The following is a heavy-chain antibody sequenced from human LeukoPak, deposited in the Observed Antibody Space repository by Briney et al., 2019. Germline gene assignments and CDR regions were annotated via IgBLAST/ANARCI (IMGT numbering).Heavy chain of an antibody. D-gene: IGHD3-22*01. V-gene: IGHV3-30-3*01. CDR1: GFTFSSYA. Sequence: GGSLRLSCAASGFTFSSYAMHWVRQAPGKGLEWVAVISYDGSNKYYADSVKGRFTISRDNSKNTLYLQMNSLRAEDTAVYYCAKYYYDSSGWFDPWGQGTLVTVSS. CDR2: ISYDGSNK. J-gene: IGHJ5*02. CDR3: AKYYYDSSGWFDP.